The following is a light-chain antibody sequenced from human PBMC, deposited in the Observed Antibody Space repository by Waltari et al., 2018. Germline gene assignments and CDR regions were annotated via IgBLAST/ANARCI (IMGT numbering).Light chain of an antibody. J-gene: IGLJ3*02. Sequence: QSVLTQPPSASGTPGQSVTISCSGGASNIGGNLVNWYQQLPGKAPKLLIYRSELRPSGVPDRVSGSKSGTSASLAISGLQSEDEADYFCASWDDSLNGHWVFGGGTKVTVL. CDR2: RSE. CDR3: ASWDDSLNGHWV. CDR1: ASNIGGNL. V-gene: IGLV1-44*01.